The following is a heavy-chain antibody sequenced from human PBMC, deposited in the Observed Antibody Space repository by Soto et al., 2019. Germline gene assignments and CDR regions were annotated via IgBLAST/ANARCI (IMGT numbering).Heavy chain of an antibody. J-gene: IGHJ5*02. D-gene: IGHD6-19*01. Sequence: QVQLVQSGAEVKKPGSSVKVSCKASGGTFSSYAISWVRQAPGQGLEWMGGSIPIFGTANYAQKFQGRVTITADKSTSTAYMELSSLRSEDTAVYYCASNARRWLAAANWFDPWGQGTLVTVSS. CDR1: GGTFSSYA. CDR3: ASNARRWLAAANWFDP. V-gene: IGHV1-69*06. CDR2: SIPIFGTA.